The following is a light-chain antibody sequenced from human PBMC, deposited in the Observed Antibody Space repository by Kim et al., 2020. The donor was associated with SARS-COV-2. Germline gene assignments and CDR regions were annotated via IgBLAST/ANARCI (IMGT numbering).Light chain of an antibody. CDR1: SLGTHY. J-gene: IGLJ2*01. V-gene: IGLV3-19*01. CDR2: GEK. Sequence: ALGRTVRIKYQGDSLGTHYANWYHQKPGQAPVLVIYGEKSRPSGIPDRFAGSSSGNTASLTITGAQAEDGADYYCNSWDSSGNHLLFGGGTQLTVL. CDR3: NSWDSSGNHLL.